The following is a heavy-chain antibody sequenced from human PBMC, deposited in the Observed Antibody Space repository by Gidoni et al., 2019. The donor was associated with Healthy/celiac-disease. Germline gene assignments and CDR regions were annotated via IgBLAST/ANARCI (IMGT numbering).Heavy chain of an antibody. CDR3: AREVVPAATWFDP. V-gene: IGHV4-31*03. CDR2: IYYSGST. J-gene: IGHJ5*02. CDR1: GGSLSSGGYY. D-gene: IGHD2-2*01. Sequence: QVQLQESGPGLVKPSQTLSLTCTVSGGSLSSGGYYWSWIRQHPGKGLEWIGYIYYSGSTYYNPSLKSRVTISVDTSKNQFSLKLSSVTAADTAVYYCAREVVPAATWFDPWGQGTLVTVSS.